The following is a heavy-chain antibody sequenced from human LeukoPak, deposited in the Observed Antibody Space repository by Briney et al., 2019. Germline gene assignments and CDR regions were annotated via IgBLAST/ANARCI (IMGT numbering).Heavy chain of an antibody. CDR1: GYTFTSYG. CDR2: ISAYNGNT. CDR3: ARHRYCSSTSCSDAFDI. J-gene: IGHJ3*02. Sequence: GASVKVSCKASGYTFTSYGISWVRQAPGQGLEWMGWISAYNGNTNYAQKLQGRVTMTTDTSTSTAYMELRSLRSDDTAVYYCARHRYCSSTSCSDAFDIWGQGTMVTVSS. D-gene: IGHD2-2*01. V-gene: IGHV1-18*01.